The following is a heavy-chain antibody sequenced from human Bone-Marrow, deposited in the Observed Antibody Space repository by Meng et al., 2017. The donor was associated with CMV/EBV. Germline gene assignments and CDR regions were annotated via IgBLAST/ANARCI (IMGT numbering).Heavy chain of an antibody. CDR1: GFTFSSYS. CDR3: ARDHRGYCSSTSCYWEDYYYYGMDV. V-gene: IGHV3-21*01. D-gene: IGHD2-2*01. J-gene: IGHJ6*02. CDR2: ISSSSSCI. Sequence: GESLKISCAASGFTFSSYSMNWVRQAPGKGLEWVSSISSSSSCIYYADSVKGRFTISRDNAKNSLYLQMNSLRAEDTAVYYCARDHRGYCSSTSCYWEDYYYYGMDVWVQGTTVTVSS.